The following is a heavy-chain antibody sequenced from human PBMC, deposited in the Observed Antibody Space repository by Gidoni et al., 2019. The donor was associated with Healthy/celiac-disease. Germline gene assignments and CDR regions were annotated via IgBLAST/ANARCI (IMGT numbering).Heavy chain of an antibody. CDR2: IYPGDSYT. CDR3: ARHTGAAVAGTEGFDY. J-gene: IGHJ4*02. D-gene: IGHD6-19*01. CDR1: GYSFTSYW. V-gene: IGHV5-51*01. Sequence: EVQLVQSGAEVKKPGESLKSSCKGSGYSFTSYWLGWVLQMPGKGLEWMGSIYPGDSYTRYSPSFQGQVTISADKSISTAYLQWSSLKASDTAMYYCARHTGAAVAGTEGFDYWGQGTLVTVSS.